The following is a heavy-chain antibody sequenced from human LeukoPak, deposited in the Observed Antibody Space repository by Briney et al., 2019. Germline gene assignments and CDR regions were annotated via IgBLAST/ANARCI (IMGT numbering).Heavy chain of an antibody. CDR3: ARRKQLPYYYDSSASGGDYYYGMDV. D-gene: IGHD3-22*01. J-gene: IGHJ6*02. CDR1: GFTFSSYG. CDR2: ISSSSSTI. V-gene: IGHV3-48*04. Sequence: GGSLRLSCAASGFTFSSYGMNWVRQAPGKGLEWVSYISSSSSTIYYADSVKGRFTISRDNAKNSLYLQMNSLRAEDTAVYYCARRKQLPYYYDSSASGGDYYYGMDVWGQGTTVTVSS.